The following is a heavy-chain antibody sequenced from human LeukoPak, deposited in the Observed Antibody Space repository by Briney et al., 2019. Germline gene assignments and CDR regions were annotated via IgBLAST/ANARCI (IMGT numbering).Heavy chain of an antibody. J-gene: IGHJ4*02. V-gene: IGHV3-23*01. CDR2: ISGSGGST. Sequence: GGSLRLSCAASGFTFSSYAMSWVRQAPGKGLEWVSAISGSGGSTYYADSVKGRFTISRDNSKNTLYLQMNSLRAEDMAVYYCANSNKKGWFGEYSGYLDYWGQGTLVTVSS. D-gene: IGHD3-10*01. CDR1: GFTFSSYA. CDR3: ANSNKKGWFGEYSGYLDY.